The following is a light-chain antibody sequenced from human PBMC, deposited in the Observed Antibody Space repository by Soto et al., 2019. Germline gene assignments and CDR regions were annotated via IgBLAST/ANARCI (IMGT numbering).Light chain of an antibody. CDR1: QSVSSN. V-gene: IGKV3-15*01. CDR3: QQYNTWPPWT. Sequence: ERVLTQAPRTLSVSPLHGSPLXCRPSQSVSSNLAWYQQKPGQAPRLLIYGASTRATGIPARFSGSGSGTEFTLTISSLQSEDFAVYYCQQYNTWPPWTFGQGTKVDNK. CDR2: GAS. J-gene: IGKJ1*01.